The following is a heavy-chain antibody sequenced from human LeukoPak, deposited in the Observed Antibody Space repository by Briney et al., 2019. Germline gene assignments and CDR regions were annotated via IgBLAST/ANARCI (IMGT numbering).Heavy chain of an antibody. D-gene: IGHD3-22*01. Sequence: QPGGSLRLSCAASGFTVSSNYMSWVRQAPGKGLEWVSVIYSGGSTYYADSVKGRFTISRDNSKNTLYLQMNSLRAEDTAVYYCAKARYYYASSGPDYWGQGTLVTVSS. V-gene: IGHV3-53*01. J-gene: IGHJ4*02. CDR3: AKARYYYASSGPDY. CDR2: IYSGGST. CDR1: GFTVSSNY.